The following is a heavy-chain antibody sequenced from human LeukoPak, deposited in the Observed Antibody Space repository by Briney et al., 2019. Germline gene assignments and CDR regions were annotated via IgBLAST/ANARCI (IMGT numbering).Heavy chain of an antibody. J-gene: IGHJ6*02. D-gene: IGHD2-2*01. CDR3: ARVDCSSTRQYYYYGMDV. CDR1: GGSISSYY. V-gene: IGHV4-59*01. CDR2: IYYSGST. Sequence: TSETLSLTCTVSGGSISSYYWSWIRHPPGKGLEWIGYIYYSGSTNYNPSLKSRVTISVDTSKKQFSLKLSSVTAADTAVYYCARVDCSSTRQYYYYGMDVWGQGTTVTVSS.